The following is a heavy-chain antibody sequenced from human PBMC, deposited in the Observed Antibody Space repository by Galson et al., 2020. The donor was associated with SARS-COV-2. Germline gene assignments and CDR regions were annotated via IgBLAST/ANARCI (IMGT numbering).Heavy chain of an antibody. Sequence: SETLSLTCTVSGDSIVSMRSYYWSWIRPSPGKGLEWIGYVYYSGSVLYSPSFASRISIPVNTSKNQVSLRLQLVTAADTAVYYCARDRGLATAGGMDVWDPGTAVTVSS. CDR1: GDSIVSMRSYY. V-gene: IGHV4-61*01. D-gene: IGHD6-13*01. CDR3: ARDRGLATAGGMDV. CDR2: VYYSGSV. J-gene: IGHJ6*02.